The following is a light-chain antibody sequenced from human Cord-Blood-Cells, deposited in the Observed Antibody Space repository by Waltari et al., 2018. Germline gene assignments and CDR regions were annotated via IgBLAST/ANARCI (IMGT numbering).Light chain of an antibody. CDR3: QQYYSTPPLT. V-gene: IGKV4-1*01. J-gene: IGKJ4*01. CDR2: WAS. Sequence: DIVMTQSPDSLAVSLGERATINCKSSQSVLYSSNNKNYLAWYQQKPGQPPKLPIYWASNRESGVPDRFSGSGSGTDVTLTISSLQAGDVAVYYCQQYYSTPPLTFGGGTKVEMK. CDR1: QSVLYSSNNKNY.